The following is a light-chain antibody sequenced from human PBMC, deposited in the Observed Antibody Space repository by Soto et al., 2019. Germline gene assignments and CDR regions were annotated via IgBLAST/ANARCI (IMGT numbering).Light chain of an antibody. Sequence: ETVLTQSPGTLSLSPGERATLFCRASQSVSSNYLAWYQQKPGQAPRLLIYGASSRATGIPDRFSGSGSGTDFSPTISRLEPEDSAVYYCQQHGSSPPSWTFGQGTKVEIK. CDR3: QQHGSSPPSWT. V-gene: IGKV3-20*01. CDR1: QSVSSNY. J-gene: IGKJ1*01. CDR2: GAS.